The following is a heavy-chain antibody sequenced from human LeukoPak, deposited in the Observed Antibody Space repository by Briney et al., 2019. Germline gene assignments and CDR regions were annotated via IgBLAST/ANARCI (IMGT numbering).Heavy chain of an antibody. CDR2: VYYSGST. J-gene: IGHJ3*02. CDR3: ARHAEERQLASLGAFDI. Sequence: SETLSLTCTVSGGSISSSSYFWGWIRQPPGKGLEWIGSVYYSGSTYYSSSLKSRVTISVDTSKNQFSLKLSSVTAADTAVYYCARHAEERQLASLGAFDIWGQGTMVTVSS. CDR1: GGSISSSSYF. V-gene: IGHV4-39*01. D-gene: IGHD6-13*01.